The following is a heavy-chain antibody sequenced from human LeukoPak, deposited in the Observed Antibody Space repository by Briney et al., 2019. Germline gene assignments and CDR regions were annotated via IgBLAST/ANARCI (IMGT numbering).Heavy chain of an antibody. CDR1: GYTFTSYD. D-gene: IGHD3-16*02. Sequence: ASVKVSCKASGYTFTSYDINWVRQATGQGLEWMGWMNPNSGNTGYAQKFQGRVTMTRNTSISTAYMELSSLRSEDTAVYYCARGGGDYVWGSYRYFDYWGQGTLVTVSS. J-gene: IGHJ4*02. CDR3: ARGGGDYVWGSYRYFDY. CDR2: MNPNSGNT. V-gene: IGHV1-8*01.